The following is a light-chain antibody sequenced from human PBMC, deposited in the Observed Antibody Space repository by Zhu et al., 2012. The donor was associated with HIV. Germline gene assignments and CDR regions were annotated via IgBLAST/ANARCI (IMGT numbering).Light chain of an antibody. CDR2: GAS. CDR3: HQYDNSWT. Sequence: EIELTQSPDTLSLSPGDRATLACRASQSVSSNYLIWYQQKPGQAPRPLIYGASDRASGVPDRFSGSGSGTDFTLSISRLEPEDFAVYYCHQYDNSWTFGQGTKVEIK. CDR1: QSVSSNY. J-gene: IGKJ1*01. V-gene: IGKV3-20*01.